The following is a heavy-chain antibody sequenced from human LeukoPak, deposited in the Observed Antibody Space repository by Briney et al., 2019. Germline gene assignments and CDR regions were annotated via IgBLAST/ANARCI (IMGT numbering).Heavy chain of an antibody. CDR3: ASEYSTTWNYFDY. J-gene: IGHJ4*02. Sequence: GGSLRLSCAASGLTVSNNYMSWVRQAPGKGLEWVSYISSGSGYIYYADSVKGRFTISRDNAKNSLYLQMNSLRAEDTAVYYCASEYSTTWNYFDYWGQGTLVTVSS. CDR1: GLTVSNNY. D-gene: IGHD6-13*01. CDR2: ISSGSGYI. V-gene: IGHV3-21*01.